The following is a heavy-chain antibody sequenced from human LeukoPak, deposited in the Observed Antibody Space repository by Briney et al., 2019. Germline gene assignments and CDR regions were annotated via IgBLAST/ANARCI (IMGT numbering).Heavy chain of an antibody. D-gene: IGHD2-15*01. CDR2: ISAYNGNT. J-gene: IGHJ5*02. CDR1: GYTFTSYG. V-gene: IGHV1-18*01. Sequence: ASVKVSCKASGYTFTSYGISWVRQAPGQGLEWMGWISAYNGNTNYAQKLQGRVTMTTDTSTSTAYMELRSLRSDDTAVYYCARGRYCSGGSCYWTAGFDPWGQGNLVTVSS. CDR3: ARGRYCSGGSCYWTAGFDP.